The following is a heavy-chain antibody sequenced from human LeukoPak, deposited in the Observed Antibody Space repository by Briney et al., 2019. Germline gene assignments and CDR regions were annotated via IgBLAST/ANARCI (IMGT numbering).Heavy chain of an antibody. V-gene: IGHV3-48*04. J-gene: IGHJ4*02. Sequence: GGSLRLSCAASGFTFSSYSMNWVRQAPGKGLEWVSYISSSSSTIYYADSVKGRFTISRDNAKNSLYLQMNSLRAEDTAVYYCARSRGYIYGPHFDYWGQGTLVTVSS. CDR1: GFTFSSYS. CDR3: ARSRGYIYGPHFDY. CDR2: ISSSSSTI. D-gene: IGHD5-18*01.